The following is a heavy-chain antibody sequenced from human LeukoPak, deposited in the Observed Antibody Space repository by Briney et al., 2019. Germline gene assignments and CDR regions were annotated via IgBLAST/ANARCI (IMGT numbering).Heavy chain of an antibody. CDR2: ISGSGDST. Sequence: GGSLRLSCAASAFTFSNYAMSWVRQAPGKGLEWVSSISGSGDSTYYADSVKGRFTISRDNSKNTLYLQMNSLRAEDTAVYYCAKAPSGADSSGYFDYWGQGTLVTVSS. V-gene: IGHV3-23*01. J-gene: IGHJ4*02. D-gene: IGHD3-22*01. CDR3: AKAPSGADSSGYFDY. CDR1: AFTFSNYA.